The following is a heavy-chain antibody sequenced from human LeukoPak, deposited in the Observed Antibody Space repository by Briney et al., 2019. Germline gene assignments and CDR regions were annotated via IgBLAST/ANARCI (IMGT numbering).Heavy chain of an antibody. V-gene: IGHV3-30-3*01. CDR3: ARDADSYGYGPFDY. D-gene: IGHD5-18*01. CDR1: GFTFSSYA. J-gene: IGHJ4*02. CDR2: ISYDGSNK. Sequence: GGSLRLSCAASGFTFSSYAMHWVRQAPGKGLEWVAVISYDGSNKYYADSVKGRFTISRDNSKNTLYLQMNSLRAEDTAVYYCARDADSYGYGPFDYWGQGTLVTVSS.